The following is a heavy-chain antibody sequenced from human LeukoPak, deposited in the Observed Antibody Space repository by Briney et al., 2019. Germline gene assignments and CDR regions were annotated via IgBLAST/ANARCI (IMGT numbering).Heavy chain of an antibody. CDR1: GGSISSGYW. CDR2: IIDSGST. V-gene: IGHV4-4*02. Sequence: ASETLSLTCAVSGGSISSGYWWSWVRQPPMKGLEWIGEIIDSGSTNYNPSLKGRITISLDKTKNQFSLNVNSVTAADTAVYYCATYRPTSGGYTFEYWGQGILVTVSS. CDR3: ATYRPTSGGYTFEY. J-gene: IGHJ4*02. D-gene: IGHD2-15*01.